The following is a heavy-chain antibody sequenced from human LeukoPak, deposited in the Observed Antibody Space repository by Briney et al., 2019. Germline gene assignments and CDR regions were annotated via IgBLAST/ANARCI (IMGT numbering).Heavy chain of an antibody. CDR2: IIPIFGTA. CDR1: GGTFSSYA. Sequence: SVKVSCKASGGTFSSYAISWVRQAPGQGLEWMGGIIPIFGTANYAQKFQGRVTITADKSTSTAYMELSSLRSEDTAVYYCASRAARTTTNFDYWGQGTLVTVSS. J-gene: IGHJ4*02. CDR3: ASRAARTTTNFDY. V-gene: IGHV1-69*06. D-gene: IGHD1-14*01.